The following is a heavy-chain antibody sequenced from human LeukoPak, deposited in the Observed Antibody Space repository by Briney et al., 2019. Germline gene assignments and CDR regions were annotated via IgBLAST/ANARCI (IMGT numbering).Heavy chain of an antibody. V-gene: IGHV3-23*01. CDR3: ATEPGRSYRLFDY. Sequence: GGSLRLSCAASGFTFGTYAMSWVRQAPGKGLEWVSAISGSSDYTFYADSVKGRFTISRDNSKNTLYLQISSLRAEDTAVYYCATEPGRSYRLFDYWGQGILVTVSS. CDR2: ISGSSDYT. D-gene: IGHD3-16*02. CDR1: GFTFGTYA. J-gene: IGHJ4*02.